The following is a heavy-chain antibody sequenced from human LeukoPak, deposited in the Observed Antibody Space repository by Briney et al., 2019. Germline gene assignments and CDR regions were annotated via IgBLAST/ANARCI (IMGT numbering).Heavy chain of an antibody. J-gene: IGHJ5*02. Sequence: SETLSLTCTVSGGSISSSSYYWGWIREPPGKGREWVGSIYDSGSTYYNPSLKSRFTISVDTSKNQFSLKLSSVTAADTAVYYCARVGIAAAPGVWFDPWGQGTLVTVSS. V-gene: IGHV4-39*07. CDR2: IYDSGST. CDR3: ARVGIAAAPGVWFDP. CDR1: GGSISSSSYY. D-gene: IGHD6-13*01.